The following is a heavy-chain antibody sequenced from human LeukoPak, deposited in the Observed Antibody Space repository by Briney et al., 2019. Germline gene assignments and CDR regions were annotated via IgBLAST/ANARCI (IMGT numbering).Heavy chain of an antibody. CDR1: GGSISSTANY. Sequence: SETLSLTCSVSGGSISSTANYWGWLRQPPGQGLEWIVCIYYSGITYYNPSLKSRVTISLYTSRNQFSLKLNSVTAEETAVYYCTRRRGDGDYRPDYWGQGTLVTVSS. V-gene: IGHV4-39*01. CDR3: TRRRGDGDYRPDY. D-gene: IGHD4-17*01. CDR2: IYYSGIT. J-gene: IGHJ4*02.